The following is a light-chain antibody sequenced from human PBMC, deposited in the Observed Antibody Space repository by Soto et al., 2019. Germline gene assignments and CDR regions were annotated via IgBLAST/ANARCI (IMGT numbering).Light chain of an antibody. CDR3: QQYGSSPPYT. V-gene: IGKV3-20*01. Sequence: EIVLTQSPGTLSLSPGERATLSCRASHIVSSSYLAWYRQKPGQAPRLLIYGASSRATGIPDRFSGSGSGTDFTLTISRLETEDFAVYYCQQYGSSPPYTFGQGTKLEIK. CDR1: HIVSSSY. CDR2: GAS. J-gene: IGKJ2*01.